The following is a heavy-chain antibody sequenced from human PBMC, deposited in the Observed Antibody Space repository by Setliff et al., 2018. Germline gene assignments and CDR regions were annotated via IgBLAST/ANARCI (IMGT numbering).Heavy chain of an antibody. V-gene: IGHV4-34*01. Sequence: SETLSLTCAVYGGSFQGYYWSWIRQSPERGLEWIGEINSSGDTNYNPSLESRVTMSIDPSKNQSSLTLTSVRAADTAVYFCAKAKGHLGYYRLVLNYFRHWGQGTPVTVS. J-gene: IGHJ1*01. CDR2: INSSGDT. D-gene: IGHD3-22*01. CDR3: AKAKGHLGYYRLVLNYFRH. CDR1: GGSFQGYY.